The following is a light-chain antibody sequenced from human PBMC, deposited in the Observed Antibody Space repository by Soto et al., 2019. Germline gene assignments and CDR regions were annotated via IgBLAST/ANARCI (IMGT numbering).Light chain of an antibody. V-gene: IGLV2-23*01. J-gene: IGLJ1*01. CDR3: CSYAGSSTYV. Sequence: QSVLTQPASVSGSPGQSITISCTGISSDVGSYNLVSWYQHHPGKAPKLMIYEGSKRPSGVSNRFSGSKSGNTASLTISGLQAEDEADYYCCSYAGSSTYVFGTGTKVTVL. CDR1: SSDVGSYNL. CDR2: EGS.